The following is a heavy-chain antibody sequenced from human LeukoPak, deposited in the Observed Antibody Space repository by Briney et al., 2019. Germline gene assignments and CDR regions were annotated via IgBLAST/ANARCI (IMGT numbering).Heavy chain of an antibody. CDR3: AVTTDYYYMDV. J-gene: IGHJ6*03. V-gene: IGHV3-23*01. Sequence: PGGSLRLSCAASGFKFSYYWMTWVRQAPGKGLEWVSAISGSGGSTYYADSVKGRFTISRDNSKNTLYLQMNSLRAEDTAVYYCAVTTDYYYMDVWGKGTTVTVSS. CDR2: ISGSGGST. D-gene: IGHD4-17*01. CDR1: GFKFSYYW.